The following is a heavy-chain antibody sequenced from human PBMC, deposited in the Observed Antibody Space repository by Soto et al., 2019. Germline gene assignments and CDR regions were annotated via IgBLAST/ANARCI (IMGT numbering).Heavy chain of an antibody. CDR3: AKDYNPGYSSGWWYFDY. V-gene: IGHV3-9*01. D-gene: IGHD6-19*01. CDR1: GFTFDDYA. J-gene: IGHJ4*02. Sequence: GGSLRLSCAASGFTFDDYAMHWVRQAPGKGLEWVSGISWNSGSIGYADSVKGRFTISRDNAKNSLYLQMNSLRAEDTALYYCAKDYNPGYSSGWWYFDYWGQGTLVTVSS. CDR2: ISWNSGSI.